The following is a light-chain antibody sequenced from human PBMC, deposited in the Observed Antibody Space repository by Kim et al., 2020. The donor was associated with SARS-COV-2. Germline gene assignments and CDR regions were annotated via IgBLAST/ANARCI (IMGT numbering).Light chain of an antibody. V-gene: IGKV1-39*01. CDR3: QQSYSTPHT. CDR2: AAS. J-gene: IGKJ2*01. CDR1: QSINSY. Sequence: ASVGDRVTITCRASQSINSYLNWYHQKPGNVPKLLIYAASSLQSGVPSRFSGSGSGTDFTLTISNLQPEDFATYYCQQSYSTPHTFGQGTKLEI.